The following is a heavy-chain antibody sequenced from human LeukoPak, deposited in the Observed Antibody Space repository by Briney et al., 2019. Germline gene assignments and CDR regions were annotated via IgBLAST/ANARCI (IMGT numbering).Heavy chain of an antibody. D-gene: IGHD2/OR15-2a*01. CDR1: GFTVSSNY. J-gene: IGHJ4*02. V-gene: IGHV3-66*02. CDR3: ARSSFPTFPLFDY. CDR2: IYSGGST. Sequence: GGSLRLSCAASGFTVSSNYMSWVRQAPGKGLEWVSGIYSGGSTYYADSVKGRFTISRDNSKNTLYLQMNSLRAEDTAVYYCARSSFPTFPLFDYWGQGTLVTVSS.